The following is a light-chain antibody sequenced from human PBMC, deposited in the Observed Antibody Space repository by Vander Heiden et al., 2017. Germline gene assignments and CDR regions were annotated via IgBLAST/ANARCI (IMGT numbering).Light chain of an antibody. Sequence: QSVLTQPPSASWTPGQRVTISCSGTRSNIGGNFVYWYQQLPETAPKVLIFKNNQRPSGVPDRFSGSKSGTSASLAISGLRSEDEADYYCATWDESLSAVVFGGGTKLTVL. V-gene: IGLV1-47*01. CDR2: KNN. CDR3: ATWDESLSAVV. CDR1: RSNIGGNF. J-gene: IGLJ2*01.